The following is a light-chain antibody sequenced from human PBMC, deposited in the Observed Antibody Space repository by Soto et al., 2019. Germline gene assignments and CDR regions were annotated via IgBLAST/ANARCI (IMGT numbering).Light chain of an antibody. J-gene: IGLJ1*01. CDR2: EVT. CDR3: VSYATSTNLYV. Sequence: QSVLTQPASVSGSPGQSITISCTATSSDVGSFNYVSWYQHHPGKAPKLMIYEVTSRPSGVSNRFSGSKSGNTASLTISGLQAEDEADYYCVSYATSTNLYVFGSGTKLTVL. V-gene: IGLV2-14*01. CDR1: SSDVGSFNY.